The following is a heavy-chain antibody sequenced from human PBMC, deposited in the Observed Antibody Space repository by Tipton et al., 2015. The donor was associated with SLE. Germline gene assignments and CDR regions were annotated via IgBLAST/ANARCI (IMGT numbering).Heavy chain of an antibody. CDR1: GGSISSYY. CDR3: ARASGGLLPFDY. CDR2: IYYSGST. Sequence: TLSLTCTVSGGSISSYYWSWIRQSPGKGLEWIGYIYYSGSTNYNPSLKSRVTISVDTSKNQFSLKLSSVTAADTAVYYCARASGGLLPFDYWGQGTPVTVSS. J-gene: IGHJ4*02. V-gene: IGHV4-59*01. D-gene: IGHD3-22*01.